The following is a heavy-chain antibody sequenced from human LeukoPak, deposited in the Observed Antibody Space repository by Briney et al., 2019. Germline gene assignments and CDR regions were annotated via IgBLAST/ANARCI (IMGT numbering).Heavy chain of an antibody. V-gene: IGHV4-34*01. CDR2: INHSGST. CDR3: AGGSYSSGWYFDY. Sequence: PSETLSLTCAVYGGSFSGYYWSWIRQPPGKGLEWIGEINHSGSTNYNPSLKSRVTISVDTSKNQFSLKLSSVTAADTAVYYCAGGSYSSGWYFDYWGQGTLVTVSS. D-gene: IGHD6-19*01. J-gene: IGHJ4*02. CDR1: GGSFSGYY.